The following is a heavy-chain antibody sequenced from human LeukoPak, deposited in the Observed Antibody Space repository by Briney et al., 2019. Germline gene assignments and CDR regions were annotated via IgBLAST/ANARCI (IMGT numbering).Heavy chain of an antibody. J-gene: IGHJ6*02. D-gene: IGHD1-26*01. CDR2: IYYSGST. V-gene: IGHV4-59*01. CDR3: ARDATGSYPYYYYGMDV. Sequence: SETLSLTCTVSGGSISSYYWSWIRQPPGKGLEWIGYIYYSGSTNYNPSLKSRVTISVDTSKNQFPLKLSSVTAADTAVYYCARDATGSYPYYYYGMDVWGQGTTVTVSS. CDR1: GGSISSYY.